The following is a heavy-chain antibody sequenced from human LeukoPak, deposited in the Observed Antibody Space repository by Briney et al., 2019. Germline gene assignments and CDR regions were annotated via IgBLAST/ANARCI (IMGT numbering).Heavy chain of an antibody. CDR3: ARGSLGAGTMVRGVLDY. J-gene: IGHJ4*02. CDR1: GGSFSGYY. Sequence: SETLSLTCAVYGGSFSGYYWSSIRQPPGKGLEWIGEINHSGSTNYNPSLKSRVTISVDTSKNQFSLKLSSVTAADTAVYYCARGSLGAGTMVRGVLDYWGQGTLVTVSS. CDR2: INHSGST. D-gene: IGHD3-10*01. V-gene: IGHV4-34*01.